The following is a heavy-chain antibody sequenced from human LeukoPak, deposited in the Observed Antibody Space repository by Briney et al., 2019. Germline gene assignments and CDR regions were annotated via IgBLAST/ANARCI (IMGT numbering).Heavy chain of an antibody. CDR2: IKHSGST. CDR1: GGSFSGYY. V-gene: IGHV4-34*01. J-gene: IGHJ4*02. Sequence: PSETLSLTCAVYGGSFSGYYWSWIRQPPGKGLEWIGEIKHSGSTKYNPSLKSRVTISVNTSKNQFSLKLSSVTAADTAVYYCAIRLGYCTNGVCSLFDYWGQGTLVTVS. CDR3: AIRLGYCTNGVCSLFDY. D-gene: IGHD2-8*01.